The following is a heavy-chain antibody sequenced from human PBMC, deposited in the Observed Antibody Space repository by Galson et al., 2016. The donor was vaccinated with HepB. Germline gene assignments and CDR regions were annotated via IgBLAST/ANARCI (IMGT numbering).Heavy chain of an antibody. D-gene: IGHD2-15*01. CDR3: ARDSGYCSGGSCYGDAFDV. J-gene: IGHJ3*01. V-gene: IGHV3-11*06. Sequence: GRFTISRDNAKNSLYLQMSGLRPEDTAVYYCARDSGYCSGGSCYGDAFDVWGQGAMVTVSS.